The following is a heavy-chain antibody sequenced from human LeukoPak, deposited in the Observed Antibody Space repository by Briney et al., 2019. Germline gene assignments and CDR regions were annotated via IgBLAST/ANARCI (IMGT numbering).Heavy chain of an antibody. CDR3: VAPAGHNWNFLVDY. Sequence: ASVKVSCKVSGYTLTELSMHWVRQAPGKGLEWMGGFDPEDGETIYAQKFQGRVTMTEDTSTDTAYMELSSLRSEDTAVYCCVAPAGHNWNFLVDYWGQGTLVTVSS. V-gene: IGHV1-24*01. CDR2: FDPEDGET. CDR1: GYTLTELS. J-gene: IGHJ4*02. D-gene: IGHD1-7*01.